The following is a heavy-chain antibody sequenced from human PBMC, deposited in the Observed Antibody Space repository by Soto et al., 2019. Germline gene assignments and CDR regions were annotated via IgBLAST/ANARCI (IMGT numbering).Heavy chain of an antibody. CDR1: GGSVSSGSYY. D-gene: IGHD6-19*01. CDR2: IYYSGST. Sequence: PSETLSLTCTVSGGSVSSGSYYWSWIRQPPGKGLEWIGYIYYSGSTNYNPSLKSRVTISVDTSKNQFSLKLSSVTAADTAVYYCARGRAVATLGYWGQGTLVTVSS. J-gene: IGHJ4*02. V-gene: IGHV4-61*01. CDR3: ARGRAVATLGY.